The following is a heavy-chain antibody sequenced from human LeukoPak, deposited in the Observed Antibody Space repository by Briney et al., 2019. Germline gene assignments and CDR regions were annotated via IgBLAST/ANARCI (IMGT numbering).Heavy chain of an antibody. D-gene: IGHD3-3*01. CDR1: RFTFSSYA. CDR3: AKGVMSDFWSGFYQNYMDV. V-gene: IGHV3-23*01. J-gene: IGHJ6*03. Sequence: PGGSLRLSCEASRFTFSSYAMSWVRQALGKGLEWVSGLSDSGGATYYTDSVKGRFTISRDNSENTLYLQMNSLRAEDTALYYCAKGVMSDFWSGFYQNYMDVWGKGTTVTVSS. CDR2: LSDSGGAT.